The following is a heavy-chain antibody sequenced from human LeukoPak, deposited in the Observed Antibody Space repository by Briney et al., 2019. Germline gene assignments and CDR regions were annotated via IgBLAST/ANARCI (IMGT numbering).Heavy chain of an antibody. CDR2: ISISGENT. D-gene: IGHD6-6*01. J-gene: IGHJ4*02. CDR1: GFTFSSYA. V-gene: IGHV3-23*01. Sequence: GGSLRLACAASGFTFSSYAMSWVRQAPGKGLEWVSAISISGENTYYADSVKGRFTVSRDTSRNTLYLQMHSLRAEDTAVYYCARLISTSSSRFSDYWGQGTLVTVSS. CDR3: ARLISTSSSRFSDY.